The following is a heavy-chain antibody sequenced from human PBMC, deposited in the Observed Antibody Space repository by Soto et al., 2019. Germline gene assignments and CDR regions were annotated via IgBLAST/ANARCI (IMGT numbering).Heavy chain of an antibody. CDR2: ISYDGSNK. CDR1: GFTFSSYG. J-gene: IGHJ4*02. V-gene: IGHV3-30*18. D-gene: IGHD6-13*01. Sequence: QVQLVESGGGVVQPGRSLRLSCAASGFTFSSYGMHWVRQAPGKGLEWVAVISYDGSNKYYADSVKGRFTISRDNSKNTLYLQMNSLRAEDTAVYYCAKDVGSSCDYWGQGTLVTVSP. CDR3: AKDVGSSCDY.